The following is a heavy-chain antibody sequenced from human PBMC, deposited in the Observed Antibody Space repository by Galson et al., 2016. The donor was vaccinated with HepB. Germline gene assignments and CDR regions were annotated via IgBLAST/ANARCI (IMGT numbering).Heavy chain of an antibody. CDR1: AYSFTNYW. V-gene: IGHV5-51*01. CDR3: ARRREMRIAIFDH. CDR2: IYVGDSDT. D-gene: IGHD2-21*01. Sequence: QSGAEVKKPGESLKISCKGSAYSFTNYWIAWVRQMPGKGLEWMGTIYVGDSDTKYSPSFQGQVSISVDKSTSTAYLHWSSLKASDTAMYYCARRREMRIAIFDHWGQGTLVTVAS. J-gene: IGHJ5*02.